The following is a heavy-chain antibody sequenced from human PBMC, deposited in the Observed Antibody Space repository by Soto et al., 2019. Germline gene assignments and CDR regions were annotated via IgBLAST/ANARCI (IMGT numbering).Heavy chain of an antibody. Sequence: HPGGSLGLSCAASGFTFSSYAMSWVRQAPGKGLEWVSAISGSGGSTYYADSVKGRFTISRDNSKNTLYLQMNSLRAEDTAVYYCAKRYHYYYGMDVWGQGTTVTVSS. V-gene: IGHV3-23*01. CDR3: AKRYHYYYGMDV. J-gene: IGHJ6*02. CDR2: ISGSGGST. CDR1: GFTFSSYA.